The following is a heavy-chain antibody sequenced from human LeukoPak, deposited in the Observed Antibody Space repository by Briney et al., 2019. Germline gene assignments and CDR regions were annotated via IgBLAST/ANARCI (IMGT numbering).Heavy chain of an antibody. V-gene: IGHV1-2*04. CDR2: IYSDSGDT. Sequence: ASVKVSCKASGYTFTGFYIHWVRQAPGQGLEWMGWIYSDSGDTNYAQKFQGWVTMTRDTSISTAYMELSRLTSDDTAVYYCARGPARGRSYYDYWGQGTLVTVSS. D-gene: IGHD3-10*01. J-gene: IGHJ4*02. CDR3: ARGPARGRSYYDY. CDR1: GYTFTGFY.